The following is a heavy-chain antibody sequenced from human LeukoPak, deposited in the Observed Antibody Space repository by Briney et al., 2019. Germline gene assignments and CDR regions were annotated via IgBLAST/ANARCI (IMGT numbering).Heavy chain of an antibody. D-gene: IGHD3-22*01. CDR1: GGSISSSSYY. J-gene: IGHJ4*02. CDR3: ARDLVSRYYYDSSDSYYFDY. CDR2: IYYSGST. V-gene: IGHV4-39*07. Sequence: PSETLSLTCTVSGGSISSSSYYWGWIRQPPGKGLEWIGSIYYSGSTYYNPSLKSRVTISVDTSKNQFSLKLSSVTAADTAVYYCARDLVSRYYYDSSDSYYFDYWGQGTLVTVSS.